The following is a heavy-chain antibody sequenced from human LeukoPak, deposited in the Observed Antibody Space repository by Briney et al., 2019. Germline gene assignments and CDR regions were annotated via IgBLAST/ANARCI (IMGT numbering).Heavy chain of an antibody. CDR3: VRGGGWDAWFDP. D-gene: IGHD6-19*01. Sequence: PSETLSLTCTVSGGSTSSYYWSWIRQPPGKGPEWIGYTHYSGSTNYNPSLKSRVTISVDTSKNQFSLKLRSVTAADTAVYYCVRGGGWDAWFDPWGQGTLVTVSS. CDR1: GGSTSSYY. V-gene: IGHV4-59*01. J-gene: IGHJ5*02. CDR2: THYSGST.